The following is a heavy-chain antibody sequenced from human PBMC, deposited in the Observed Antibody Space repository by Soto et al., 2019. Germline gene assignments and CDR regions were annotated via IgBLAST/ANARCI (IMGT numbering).Heavy chain of an antibody. Sequence: LRLSCADSGFTFSSYAMHWVRQAPSKGLEWVAVISYDGSNKYYADSVKGRFTISRDNSKNTLYLQMNSLRAEDTAVYYCARDGQWGSGYFYYFDYWGQGTLVTVS. D-gene: IGHD3-22*01. V-gene: IGHV3-30-3*01. CDR3: ARDGQWGSGYFYYFDY. CDR1: GFTFSSYA. CDR2: ISYDGSNK. J-gene: IGHJ4*02.